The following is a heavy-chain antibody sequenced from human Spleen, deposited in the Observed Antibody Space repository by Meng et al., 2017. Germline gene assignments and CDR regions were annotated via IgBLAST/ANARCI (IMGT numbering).Heavy chain of an antibody. Sequence: QVQLVQSGAEVKKPGASVKVSCEASGYTFTTYYIQWVRQAPGQGLEWLATINCNNGGTNYAQRFQGRVTLTRDTPTSTVYMELSSLGYEDTAVYYCAREQSPGHFDYLGQGILVTVSS. J-gene: IGHJ4*02. CDR3: AREQSPGHFDY. CDR2: INCNNGGT. V-gene: IGHV1-46*01. CDR1: GYTFTTYY. D-gene: IGHD4-11*01.